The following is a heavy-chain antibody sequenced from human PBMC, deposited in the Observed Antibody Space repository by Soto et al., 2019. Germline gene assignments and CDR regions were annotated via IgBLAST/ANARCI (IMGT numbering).Heavy chain of an antibody. CDR3: ARDGGSYYFDY. V-gene: IGHV3-21*01. J-gene: IGHJ4*02. CDR1: GFTFSSYS. CDR2: ISTI. Sequence: EVQLVESGGGLVKPGGSLRLSCAASGFTFSSYSMNWARQAPGKGLEWVSSISTIYYADSVKGRFTISRDNAKNSLYLQMNSLRAEDTAVYYCARDGGSYYFDYWGQGTLVTVSS. D-gene: IGHD1-26*01.